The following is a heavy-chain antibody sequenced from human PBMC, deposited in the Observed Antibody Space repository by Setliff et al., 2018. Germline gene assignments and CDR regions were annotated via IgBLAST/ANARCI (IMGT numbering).Heavy chain of an antibody. CDR1: GYTFTSYA. CDR2: INAGNGNT. V-gene: IGHV1-3*01. D-gene: IGHD2-15*01. CDR3: ARDGGYCSGGSCYGLDY. Sequence: ASVKVSCKASGYTFTSYAMHWVRQAPGQRLEWMGWINAGNGNTKYSQKFQGRVTITRDTSANTAYMELSSLRSEDTAVYYCARDGGYCSGGSCYGLDYWGQGTLVTVSS. J-gene: IGHJ4*02.